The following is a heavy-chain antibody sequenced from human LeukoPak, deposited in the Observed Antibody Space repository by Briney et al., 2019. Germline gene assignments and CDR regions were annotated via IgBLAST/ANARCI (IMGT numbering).Heavy chain of an antibody. CDR2: IKSNTDGGTT. D-gene: IGHD3-22*01. CDR3: PTDVGSDSSGYYDFDH. V-gene: IGHV3-15*01. J-gene: IGHJ4*02. Sequence: GGSLRLSCAASGFTFSNAWMSWVRQAPGKGLEWVARIKSNTDGGTTEYAAPVKGRFTISRDDSKNTLFLQMNSLKTEDTAVYYCPTDVGSDSSGYYDFDHWGQGTPVTVSS. CDR1: GFTFSNAW.